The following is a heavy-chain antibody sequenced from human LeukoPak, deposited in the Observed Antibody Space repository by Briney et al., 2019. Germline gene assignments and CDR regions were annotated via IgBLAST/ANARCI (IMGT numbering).Heavy chain of an antibody. D-gene: IGHD1-14*01. J-gene: IGHJ4*02. Sequence: GGSLRLSCAASGFTFSSYAMSWGRQAPGKGREWVSAISGSGDSTSYADSVKGRFTISRDNAKNSLFLQVNSLRGEDTAVYYCARDRTGAGLDYWGQGTLVTVSS. V-gene: IGHV3-23*01. CDR2: ISGSGDST. CDR3: ARDRTGAGLDY. CDR1: GFTFSSYA.